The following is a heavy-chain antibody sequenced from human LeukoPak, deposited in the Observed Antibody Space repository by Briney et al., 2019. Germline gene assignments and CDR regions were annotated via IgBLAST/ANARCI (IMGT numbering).Heavy chain of an antibody. J-gene: IGHJ4*02. CDR1: GFTFSTYA. CDR2: ISGSGSRT. CDR3: AKGQELDDGVFDS. V-gene: IGHV3-23*01. Sequence: GGSLRLSCAASGFTFSTYAMSWVRQAPGKGLEWVSTISGSGSRTYHADSVKGRFTISRDNSKNTLYLELNSLRVEDTATFYCAKGQELDDGVFDSWGQGTMVTVSS. D-gene: IGHD1-1*01.